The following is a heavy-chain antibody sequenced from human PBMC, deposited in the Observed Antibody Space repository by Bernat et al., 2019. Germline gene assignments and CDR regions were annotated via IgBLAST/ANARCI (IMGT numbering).Heavy chain of an antibody. CDR1: GFTFSSYA. Sequence: QVQLVESGGGVVQPGRSLRLSCAASGFTFSSYAMHWVRQAPGKGLEWVAVISYDGSNKYYADSVKGRFTISRDNSKNTLYLQMNSLRAEDTAVYYCAKDQLAYWGQGTLVTVSS. CDR3: AKDQLAY. CDR2: ISYDGSNK. J-gene: IGHJ4*02. V-gene: IGHV3-30-3*02. D-gene: IGHD1-1*01.